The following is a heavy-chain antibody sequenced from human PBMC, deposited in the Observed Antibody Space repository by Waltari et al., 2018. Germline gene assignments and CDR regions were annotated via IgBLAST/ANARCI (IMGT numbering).Heavy chain of an antibody. Sequence: EEHLLESGGGLAQPGGSLRLPCAASGFNFISYARSWVRQAPGKGREWVSGISDSGVITKYADAVKGRFTVSRDNSKNTVFLHLNSLRAEDTAIYYCARHLYSIDYLELAKWGQGTLVTVSS. CDR2: ISDSGVIT. CDR1: GFNFISYA. J-gene: IGHJ4*02. D-gene: IGHD3-22*01. V-gene: IGHV3-23*01. CDR3: ARHLYSIDYLELAK.